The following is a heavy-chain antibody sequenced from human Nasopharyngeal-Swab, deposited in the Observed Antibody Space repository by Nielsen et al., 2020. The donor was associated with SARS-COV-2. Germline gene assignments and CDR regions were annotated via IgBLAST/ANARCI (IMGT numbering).Heavy chain of an antibody. J-gene: IGHJ3*02. CDR3: ARGNYYDSSGYYYVAFDI. CDR1: GFTFSSYG. Sequence: GGSLRLSCAASGFTFSSYGMHWVRQAPGKGLEWVAVISYDGSNKYYADSVKGRFTISRDNSKNTLYLQMNSLRAEDTAVYYCARGNYYDSSGYYYVAFDIWGQGTMVTVSS. V-gene: IGHV3-30*03. CDR2: ISYDGSNK. D-gene: IGHD3-22*01.